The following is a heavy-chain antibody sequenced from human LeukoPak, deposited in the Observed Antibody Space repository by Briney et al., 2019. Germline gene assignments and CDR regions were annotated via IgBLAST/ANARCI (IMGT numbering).Heavy chain of an antibody. CDR2: ISWNSGSI. CDR1: GFTFDDYA. J-gene: IGHJ4*02. V-gene: IGHV3-9*01. CDR3: AKAVKGYCSGGSCYSLDY. Sequence: PGGSLRLSCAASGFTFDDYAMHWVRQAPGEGLEWVSGISWNSGSIGYADSVKGRFTISRDNAKNSLYLQMNSLRAEDTALYYCAKAVKGYCSGGSCYSLDYWGQGTLVTVSS. D-gene: IGHD2-15*01.